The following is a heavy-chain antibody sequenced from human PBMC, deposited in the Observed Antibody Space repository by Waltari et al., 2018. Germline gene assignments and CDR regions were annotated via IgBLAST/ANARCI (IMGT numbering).Heavy chain of an antibody. Sequence: QVQLVQSGAEVKKPGSSVKVSCKASGGTFSSYAISWVRQAPGQGLEWMGWMNPNSGNTGYAQKFQGRVTMTRNTSISTAYMELSSLRSEDTAVYYCARSYGSGGGDDAFDIWGQGTMVTVSS. V-gene: IGHV1-8*02. CDR1: GGTFSSYA. CDR3: ARSYGSGGGDDAFDI. CDR2: MNPNSGNT. J-gene: IGHJ3*02. D-gene: IGHD3-10*01.